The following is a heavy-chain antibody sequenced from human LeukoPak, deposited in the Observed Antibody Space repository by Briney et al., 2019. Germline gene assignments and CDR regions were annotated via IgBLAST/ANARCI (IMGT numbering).Heavy chain of an antibody. CDR2: LSYDGSTE. CDR1: FRSSA. CDR3: ARALWVGGYFDY. J-gene: IGHJ4*02. Sequence: FRSSAMHWVRQAXGKGLXWVSLLSYDGSTEYHADSVKGRFTISRDTSKNTLYLQMNSLRAEDTAVYYCARALWVGGYFDYWGQGTRVTVSS. D-gene: IGHD3-10*01. V-gene: IGHV3-30*04.